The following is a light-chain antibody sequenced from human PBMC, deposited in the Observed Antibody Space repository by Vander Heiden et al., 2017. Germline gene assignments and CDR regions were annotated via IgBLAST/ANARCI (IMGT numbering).Light chain of an antibody. CDR2: AAS. Sequence: DIQMTQSPSSLSASVGDRVTIACRASQNIINFLNWYQQKPGKAPKLLIYAASTLQSGVPSRFGGSGSGTDFTLSISSLQPEDFATYYCQQSYSSPWTFGQGTKLEIK. V-gene: IGKV1-39*01. CDR3: QQSYSSPWT. CDR1: QNIINF. J-gene: IGKJ1*01.